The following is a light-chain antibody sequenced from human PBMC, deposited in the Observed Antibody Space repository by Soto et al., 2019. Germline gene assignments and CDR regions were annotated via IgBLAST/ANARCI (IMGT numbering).Light chain of an antibody. CDR2: DAS. J-gene: IGKJ1*01. V-gene: IGKV1-5*01. CDR3: QQYYSFPGT. CDR1: QGLSRW. Sequence: DIPMTQSPSTLSASVGDRVTITCRASQGLSRWLAWYQQKPGKAPMLLIYDASTLESGVPSRFSGSGSGTEFTLSISSLQPDDFATFYCQQYYSFPGTFGQGTKVEIK.